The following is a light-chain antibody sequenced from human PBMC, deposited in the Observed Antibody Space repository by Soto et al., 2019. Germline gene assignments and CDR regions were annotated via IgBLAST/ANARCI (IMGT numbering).Light chain of an antibody. Sequence: QSVLTQPPSVSGAPGQRVAISCTGSSSNIGSPYDVHWYQQLPGKAPKLLIYGNTNRPSGVPDRFSGSKSGTSASLAITGLQAEDEADYSCQCYDRSLQWVFGGGTKLTVL. J-gene: IGLJ3*02. CDR2: GNT. CDR1: SSNIGSPYD. CDR3: QCYDRSLQWV. V-gene: IGLV1-40*01.